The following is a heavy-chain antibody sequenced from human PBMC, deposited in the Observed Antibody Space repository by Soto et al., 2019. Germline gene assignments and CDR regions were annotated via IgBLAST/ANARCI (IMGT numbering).Heavy chain of an antibody. V-gene: IGHV4-30-2*01. CDR3: ARTYSSSPLFDY. CDR2: IYHSGST. Sequence: SETLSLTCAVSGGSISSGGYSWSWIRQPPGKGLEWIGYIYHSGSTYYNPSLKSRVTISVDRPKNQFSLKLSSVTAADTAVYYCARTYSSSPLFDYWGQGTLVTVSS. D-gene: IGHD6-6*01. J-gene: IGHJ4*02. CDR1: GGSISSGGYS.